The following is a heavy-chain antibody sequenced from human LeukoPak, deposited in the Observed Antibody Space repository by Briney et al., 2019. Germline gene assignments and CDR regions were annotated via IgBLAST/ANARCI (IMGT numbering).Heavy chain of an antibody. Sequence: SVKVSCKASGGTFSSYAISWVRQAPGQGLEWMGGIVPIFGTSNYAQKFQGRVTITADEAKTTAYMELSSLRSEDTAIYYCARAGGFCSGGSCYSWFDPWGQGTLVTVPS. J-gene: IGHJ5*02. CDR2: IVPIFGTS. D-gene: IGHD2-15*01. CDR1: GGTFSSYA. CDR3: ARAGGFCSGGSCYSWFDP. V-gene: IGHV1-69*13.